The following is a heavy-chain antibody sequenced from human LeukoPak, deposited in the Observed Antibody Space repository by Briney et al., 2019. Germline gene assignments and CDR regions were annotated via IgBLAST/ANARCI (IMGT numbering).Heavy chain of an antibody. CDR3: ARERVVVPYPGSGWFDP. V-gene: IGHV1-69*04. J-gene: IGHJ5*02. Sequence: SVKVSCKASGGTFSSYAISWVRQAPGQGLEWMGRIIPIFGIANYAQKFQGRVTITADKSTSTAYMELSSLRSEDTAVYYCARERVVVPYPGSGWFDPWGQGTLVTVSS. CDR2: IIPIFGIA. D-gene: IGHD2-2*01. CDR1: GGTFSSYA.